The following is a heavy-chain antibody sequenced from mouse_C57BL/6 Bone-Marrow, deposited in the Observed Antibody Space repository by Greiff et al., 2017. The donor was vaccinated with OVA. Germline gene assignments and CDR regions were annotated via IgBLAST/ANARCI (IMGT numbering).Heavy chain of an antibody. CDR1: GYTFTSYG. Sequence: VQLQESGAELARPGASVKLSCKASGYTFTSYGISWVKQRTGQGLEWIGEIYPRSGNTYYNEKFKGKATLTADKSSSTAYMELRSLTSEDSAVYFCARGYYGSRRYFDYWGQGTTLTVSS. CDR2: IYPRSGNT. V-gene: IGHV1-81*01. CDR3: ARGYYGSRRYFDY. J-gene: IGHJ2*01. D-gene: IGHD1-1*01.